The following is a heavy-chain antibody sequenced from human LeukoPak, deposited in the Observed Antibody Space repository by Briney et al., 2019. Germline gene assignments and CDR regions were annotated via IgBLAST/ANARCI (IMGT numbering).Heavy chain of an antibody. CDR2: IIPILGIA. Sequence: GASVKVSCKASGGTFSSYTISWVGQAPGQGLEWMGRIIPILGIANYAQKFQGRVTITADKSTSTAYMELSSLRYEDTAFYCCARHGRGYTGPYDAFDLWGQGTLVTVSS. V-gene: IGHV1-69*02. J-gene: IGHJ3*01. D-gene: IGHD3-16*02. CDR3: ARHGRGYTGPYDAFDL. CDR1: GGTFSSYT.